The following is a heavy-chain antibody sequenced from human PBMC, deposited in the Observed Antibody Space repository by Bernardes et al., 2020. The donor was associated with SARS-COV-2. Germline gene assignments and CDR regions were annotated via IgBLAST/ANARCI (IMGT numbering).Heavy chain of an antibody. V-gene: IGHV3-23*05. J-gene: IGHJ2*01. D-gene: IGHD4-17*01. CDR2: VEGSSENI. CDR1: GFSFSRFA. Sequence: GGSLRLSCAGSGFSFSRFAMAWVRQAPGKGLEIVAGVEGSSENIFYGSSVRGRFTISKDRSNNIVFLHMDSLTAADSGTYFCAKDFIVGDSLWYFDVWGRGTLVTVSS. CDR3: AKDFIVGDSLWYFDV.